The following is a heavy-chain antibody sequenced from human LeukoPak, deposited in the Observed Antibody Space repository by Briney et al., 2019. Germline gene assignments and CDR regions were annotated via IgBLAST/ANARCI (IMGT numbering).Heavy chain of an antibody. Sequence: PGGSLRLSCAASGFTFSSYAMHWVRQAPGKGLEWVAVISYDGSNKYYADSVKGRFTISRDNSKNTLYLQMNSLRAEDTAVYYCARTLAYCGGDCPHPFDYWGQGTLVTVSS. D-gene: IGHD2-21*02. CDR2: ISYDGSNK. J-gene: IGHJ4*02. V-gene: IGHV3-30-3*01. CDR1: GFTFSSYA. CDR3: ARTLAYCGGDCPHPFDY.